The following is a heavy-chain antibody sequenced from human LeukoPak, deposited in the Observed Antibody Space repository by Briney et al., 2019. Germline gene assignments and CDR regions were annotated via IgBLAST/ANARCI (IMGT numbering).Heavy chain of an antibody. CDR1: GYRFTSYW. CDR3: ARLIAVAGTRAFDI. J-gene: IGHJ3*02. D-gene: IGHD6-19*01. CDR2: IYPGDSDT. Sequence: GEPLKISCKGSGYRFTSYWIGWVRKMPGKGLEWMGIIYPGDSDTRYSPSFQGQVTISADKSISTATLQWSSLKASDTAMYYCARLIAVAGTRAFDIWGQGTMVTVS. V-gene: IGHV5-51*01.